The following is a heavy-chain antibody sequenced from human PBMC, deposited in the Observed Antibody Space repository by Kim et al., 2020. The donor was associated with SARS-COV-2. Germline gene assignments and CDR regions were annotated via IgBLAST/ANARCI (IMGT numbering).Heavy chain of an antibody. D-gene: IGHD2-21*02. J-gene: IGHJ4*02. Sequence: GGSLRLSCAASGFTFSSYGMHWVRQAPGKGLEWVAVISYDGSNKYYADSVKGRFTISRDNSKNTLYPQMNSLRAEDTAVYYCARVGAYCGGDCLDYWGQGTLVTVSS. CDR3: ARVGAYCGGDCLDY. CDR1: GFTFSSYG. V-gene: IGHV3-33*05. CDR2: ISYDGSNK.